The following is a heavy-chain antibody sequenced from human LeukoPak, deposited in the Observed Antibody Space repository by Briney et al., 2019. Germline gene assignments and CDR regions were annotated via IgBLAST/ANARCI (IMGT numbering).Heavy chain of an antibody. D-gene: IGHD3-10*01. V-gene: IGHV3-15*07. CDR3: TTNYYGSGSFDY. J-gene: IGHJ4*02. CDR1: GFIFSNAW. CDR2: IKSKTDGGTT. Sequence: GGSLRLSCAASGFIFSNAWMNWVRQAPGKGLEWVGRIKSKTDGGTTDYAAPVKGRFTISRDDSKSTQYLQMNSLKTEDTAVYYCTTNYYGSGSFDYWGQGTLVTVSS.